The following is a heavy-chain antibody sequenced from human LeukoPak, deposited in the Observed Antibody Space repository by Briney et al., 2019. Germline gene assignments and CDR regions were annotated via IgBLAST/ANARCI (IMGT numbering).Heavy chain of an antibody. V-gene: IGHV4-59*01. Sequence: PSETLSLTCTVSGGAMYNYYWSWIRQSPGKGLEWVGYIYHTGSATYKPSLKSRVTLSLDTSKNQFSLRLNSVTAADTAVYYCARGRGDSKGTSFDFWGQGTLVTVSS. J-gene: IGHJ4*02. CDR1: GGAMYNYY. CDR2: IYHTGSA. D-gene: IGHD3-22*01. CDR3: ARGRGDSKGTSFDF.